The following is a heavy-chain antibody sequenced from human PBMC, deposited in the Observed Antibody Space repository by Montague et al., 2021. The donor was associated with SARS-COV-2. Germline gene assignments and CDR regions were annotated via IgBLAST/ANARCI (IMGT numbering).Heavy chain of an antibody. CDR2: IHSSGST. V-gene: IGHV4-61*02. CDR3: ARESIRYFDWFFDY. CDR1: GAYIGSGSYY. J-gene: IGHJ4*02. D-gene: IGHD3-9*01. Sequence: TLSLTCNVSGAYIGSGSYYWSWIRQPAGKGLEWIGRIHSSGSTNYNPSLKSRVSVSVDTSQNQFFLKMSSVTAADTAVYYCARESIRYFDWFFDYWGQGFLVTFSS.